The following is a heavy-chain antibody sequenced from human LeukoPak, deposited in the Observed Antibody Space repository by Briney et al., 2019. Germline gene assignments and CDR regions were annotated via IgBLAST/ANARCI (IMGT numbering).Heavy chain of an antibody. V-gene: IGHV3-7*01. CDR3: ARDAQGTTGLAFDL. D-gene: IGHD2-8*02. Sequence: GGSLRVSCAASGFTFSIYWMNWVRQTPGKGLEWVAIIKHDGSERFYVDSVKGRFTVSRDNAKNSLYLQMNSLRAEDSAVYYCARDAQGTTGLAFDLWGQGTMVTVPS. J-gene: IGHJ3*01. CDR1: GFTFSIYW. CDR2: IKHDGSER.